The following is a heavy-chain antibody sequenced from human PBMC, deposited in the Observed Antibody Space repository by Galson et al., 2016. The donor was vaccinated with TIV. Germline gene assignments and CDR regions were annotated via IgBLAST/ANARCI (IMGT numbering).Heavy chain of an antibody. D-gene: IGHD6-19*01. J-gene: IGHJ3*01. CDR1: GTSVSSGNYY. CDR3: TRDSWTSGYNSAWEAFDF. V-gene: IGHV4-61*01. CDR2: IFSSGST. Sequence: TLSLTCTVSGTSVSSGNYYWTWIRQSPGKGLECMGYIFSSGSTKYNPSLKSRVTISADTSKNQFSLKLSSVTAADTAVYYCTRDSWTSGYNSAWEAFDFWGQ.